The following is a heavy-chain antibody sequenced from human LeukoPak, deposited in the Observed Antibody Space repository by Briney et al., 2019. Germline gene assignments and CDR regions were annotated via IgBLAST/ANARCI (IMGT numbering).Heavy chain of an antibody. V-gene: IGHV3-30-3*01. CDR2: ISYDGSNK. Sequence: PGGSLRLSCAAPGFTFSSYAMHWVRQAPGKGLEWVAVISYDGSNKYYADSVKGRFTISRDNSKNTLYLQMNSLRAEDTAVYYCARSEGSSSWFKLILDYWGQGTLVTVSS. D-gene: IGHD6-13*01. CDR3: ARSEGSSSWFKLILDY. J-gene: IGHJ4*02. CDR1: GFTFSSYA.